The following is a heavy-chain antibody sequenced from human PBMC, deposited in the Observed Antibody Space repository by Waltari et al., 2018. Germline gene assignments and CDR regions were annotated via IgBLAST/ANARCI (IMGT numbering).Heavy chain of an antibody. V-gene: IGHV4-4*07. Sequence: QVQLQESGPGLVKPSETLSLTCNVSGDSMYEYYWSWIRQPAGKGLEWIGRIYVGDSINDNPSFSSRVTMSLDTSKKQFSLKLRSVTAADTAVYYCARDGHGRSWDLLPLDHWGQGSLVTVSS. D-gene: IGHD1-26*01. CDR1: GDSMYEYY. CDR3: ARDGHGRSWDLLPLDH. J-gene: IGHJ4*02. CDR2: IYVGDSI.